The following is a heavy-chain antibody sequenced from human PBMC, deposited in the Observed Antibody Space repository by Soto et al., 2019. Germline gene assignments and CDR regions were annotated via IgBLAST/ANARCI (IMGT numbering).Heavy chain of an antibody. CDR1: GGSISSSSYY. Sequence: SETLSLTCTVSGGSISSSSYYWGWIRQPPGKGLEWIGSIYYSGSTYYNPSLKSRVTISVDTSKNQFSLKLSSVTAADTAVYYCARTHRLERPDYYYYGMDVWGQGTTVTVSS. CDR2: IYYSGST. CDR3: ARTHRLERPDYYYYGMDV. D-gene: IGHD1-1*01. J-gene: IGHJ6*02. V-gene: IGHV4-39*01.